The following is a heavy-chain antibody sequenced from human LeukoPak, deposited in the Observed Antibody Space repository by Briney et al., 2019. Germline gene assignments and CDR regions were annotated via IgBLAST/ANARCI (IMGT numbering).Heavy chain of an antibody. Sequence: ASVKVSCKASGYTFTGYYMHWVRQAPGQGLEWMGWINPNSGGTNYAQKFQGRVTTTRDTSISTAYMELSRLRSDDTAVYYCARETQTTVTIDYWGQGTLVTVSS. D-gene: IGHD4-17*01. CDR3: ARETQTTVTIDY. J-gene: IGHJ4*02. CDR1: GYTFTGYY. CDR2: INPNSGGT. V-gene: IGHV1-2*02.